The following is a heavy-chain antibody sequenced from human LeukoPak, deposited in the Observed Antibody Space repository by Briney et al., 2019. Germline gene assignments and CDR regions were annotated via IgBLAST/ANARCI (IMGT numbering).Heavy chain of an antibody. CDR3: ARAKKRSGRSRNFYLDV. CDR1: DDPINSGVYY. V-gene: IGHV4-61*09. Sequence: SSETLSLTCTVSDDPINSGVYYWNWIRQPAGKGLEWIGHIYTSGTTTNSNPSLKSRVAISLDTSKNHFSLKLSSVTAADTAVYYCARAKKRSGRSRNFYLDVWGRGTTVTVSS. CDR2: IYTSGTTT. D-gene: IGHD1-26*01. J-gene: IGHJ6*03.